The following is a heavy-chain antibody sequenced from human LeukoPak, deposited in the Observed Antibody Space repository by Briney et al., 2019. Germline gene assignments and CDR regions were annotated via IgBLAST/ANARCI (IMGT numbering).Heavy chain of an antibody. CDR3: ARDSSGYYWFDP. CDR2: IYYSGST. V-gene: IGHV4-59*01. J-gene: IGHJ5*02. D-gene: IGHD3-22*01. Sequence: PSETLSLTCTVSGGSISSYYWSWIRQPPGKGLEWIGYIYYSGSTNYNPSLKSRVTISVDTSKNQFSLKLSSVIAADTAVYYCARDSSGYYWFDPWGQGTLVTVSS. CDR1: GGSISSYY.